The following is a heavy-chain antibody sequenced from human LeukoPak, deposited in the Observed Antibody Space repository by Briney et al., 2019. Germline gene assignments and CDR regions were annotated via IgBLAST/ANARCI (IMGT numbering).Heavy chain of an antibody. CDR3: AKGERYCSGGSCYENAAFDI. J-gene: IGHJ3*02. CDR2: ISDDGSNK. Sequence: GRSLRLSCAACGFTFSSYGMHWVRQAPGKGLEWVGVISDDGSNKYYADSVKGRFTISRDNSKNTLYLQMNSLRAEDTAVYYCAKGERYCSGGSCYENAAFDIWGQGTMVTVSS. V-gene: IGHV3-30*18. CDR1: GFTFSSYG. D-gene: IGHD2-15*01.